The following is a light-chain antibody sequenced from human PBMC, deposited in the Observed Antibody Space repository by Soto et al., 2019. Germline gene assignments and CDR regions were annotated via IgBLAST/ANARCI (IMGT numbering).Light chain of an antibody. J-gene: IGLJ3*02. Sequence: QSVLTQPPSASGTPGQRVTISCSGSSSNIGSNIVTWYQHLPGTAPKLLIYSNNQRPSGVPDRFSGSKSGTSASLAISGLQSEDEADYYCAAWDDSLNGWVFRGGTQLTVL. V-gene: IGLV1-44*01. CDR2: SNN. CDR1: SSNIGSNI. CDR3: AAWDDSLNGWV.